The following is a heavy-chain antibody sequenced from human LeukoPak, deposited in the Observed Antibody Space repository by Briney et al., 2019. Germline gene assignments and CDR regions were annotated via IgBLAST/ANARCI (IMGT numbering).Heavy chain of an antibody. CDR1: GGSISSSSYY. CDR3: AREYSSIYYYYYMDV. V-gene: IGHV4-39*07. D-gene: IGHD6-13*01. Sequence: SETLSLTCTVSGGSISSSSYYWGWIRQPSGKGLEWIGSIYYSGSTYYNPSLKSRVTISVDTSKNQFSLKLSSVTAADTAVYYCAREYSSIYYYYYMDVWGKGTTVTVSS. CDR2: IYYSGST. J-gene: IGHJ6*03.